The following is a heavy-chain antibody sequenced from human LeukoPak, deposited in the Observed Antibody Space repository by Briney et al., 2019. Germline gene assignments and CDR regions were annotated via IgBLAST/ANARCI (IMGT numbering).Heavy chain of an antibody. CDR1: GGSISSGDYY. V-gene: IGHV4-30-4*01. Sequence: SETLSLTCTVSGGSISSGDYYWSWIRQPPGKGLEWIGYIYYSGSTYYNPSLKSRVTISVDTSKNQFSLKLSSVTAADTAVYFCARGRRDSSSWYDLWFDYWGQGTLVTVSS. D-gene: IGHD6-13*01. CDR3: ARGRRDSSSWYDLWFDY. J-gene: IGHJ4*02. CDR2: IYYSGST.